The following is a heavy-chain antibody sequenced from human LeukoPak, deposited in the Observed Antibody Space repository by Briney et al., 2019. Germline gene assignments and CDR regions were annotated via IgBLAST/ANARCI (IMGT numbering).Heavy chain of an antibody. J-gene: IGHJ4*02. CDR3: ARDSSYYDILTGYSYYFDY. D-gene: IGHD3-9*01. CDR1: GFTFSDYY. V-gene: IGHV3-11*04. CDR2: ISSSGSTI. Sequence: GGSLRLSCAASGFTFSDYYMSWIRQAPGKGLEWVSYISSSGSTIYYADSVKGRFTISRDNAKNSLYLQMNSLRAEDTAVYYCARDSSYYDILTGYSYYFDYWGQGTLVTVSS.